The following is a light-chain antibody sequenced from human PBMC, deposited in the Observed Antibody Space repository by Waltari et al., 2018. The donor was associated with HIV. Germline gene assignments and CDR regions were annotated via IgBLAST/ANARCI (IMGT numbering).Light chain of an antibody. CDR2: EVS. J-gene: IGLJ2*01. V-gene: IGLV2-23*02. Sequence: QSALTQPASVSGSPGQSITISCTGTSSDVGSYNLVSWYQQHPGNAPKLMIYEVSKRPSGVSNRFSGSKSGNTASLTISGLQAEDEAYYYCCSYAGSSTLVFGGGTKLTVL. CDR1: SSDVGSYNL. CDR3: CSYAGSSTLV.